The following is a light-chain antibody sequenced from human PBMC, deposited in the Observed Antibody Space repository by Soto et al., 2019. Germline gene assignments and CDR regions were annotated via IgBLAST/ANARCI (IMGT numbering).Light chain of an antibody. Sequence: DIHMTQSPSTLSASVGDRVTITCRASQSISIWLAWYQQKPGKAPNLLIYKTSSLETGVPSRFSGSGSGTEFTLTISSLQPDDFATYYCQHYNDYSWTFGQGTKVAVK. V-gene: IGKV1-5*03. J-gene: IGKJ1*01. CDR3: QHYNDYSWT. CDR2: KTS. CDR1: QSISIW.